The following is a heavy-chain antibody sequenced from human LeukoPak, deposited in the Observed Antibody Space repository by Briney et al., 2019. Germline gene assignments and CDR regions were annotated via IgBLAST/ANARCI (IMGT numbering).Heavy chain of an antibody. Sequence: RGESLTLSCPASGFTFNTNAMSWVRQPPGKGLDWVLAISGRTGDTIYVDSVTWRFTISRDSSKSTLYLRMDSLRAEDTAVYYCAKCGNSGCHLIDWGGQGSLLTV. CDR2: ISGRTGDT. CDR3: AKCGNSGCHLIDW. D-gene: IGHD5-12*01. J-gene: IGHJ4*02. CDR1: GFTFNTNA. V-gene: IGHV3-23*02.